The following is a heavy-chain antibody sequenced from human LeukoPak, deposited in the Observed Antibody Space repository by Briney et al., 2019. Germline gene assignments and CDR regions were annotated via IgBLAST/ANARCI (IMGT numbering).Heavy chain of an antibody. Sequence: GGSLRLSCAASGFTFSSYDMSWVRQAPGRGLEWVSTISGGGDTTYYADSVKGRFTISRDNSKNTLYLQMNSLRAEDTAVYYCAKDASYYDFWSGCSQSFFDYWGQGTLVTASS. V-gene: IGHV3-23*01. CDR2: ISGGGDTT. CDR3: AKDASYYDFWSGCSQSFFDY. D-gene: IGHD3-3*01. J-gene: IGHJ4*02. CDR1: GFTFSSYD.